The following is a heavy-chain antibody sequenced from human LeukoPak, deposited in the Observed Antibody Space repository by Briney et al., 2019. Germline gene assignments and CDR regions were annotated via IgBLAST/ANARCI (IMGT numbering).Heavy chain of an antibody. CDR2: IRSKANSYAT. J-gene: IGHJ4*02. CDR3: SSEGGDSEDY. CDR1: GFTFSGSA. D-gene: IGHD2-21*02. Sequence: GSLKLSCAASGFTFSGSAMHWVRQASGKGLEWVGRIRSKANSYATAYAASVKGRFTISRDDPKNTAYLQMNSLKTEDTAVYYCSSEGGDSEDYWGQGTLVTVSS. V-gene: IGHV3-73*01.